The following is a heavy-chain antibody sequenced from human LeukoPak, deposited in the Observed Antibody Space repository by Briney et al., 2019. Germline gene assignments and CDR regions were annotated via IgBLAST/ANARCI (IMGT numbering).Heavy chain of an antibody. D-gene: IGHD2-8*01. J-gene: IGHJ4*02. CDR2: ISTTSSYI. CDR1: GFTFSTYG. V-gene: IGHV3-21*06. CDR3: ARECLNGVCLDY. Sequence: GGSLRLSCSASGFTFSTYGMSWVRQAPGKGLEWVSSISTTSSYIFYADSVKGRFTISRDIAKNSLYLQMNSLRAEDTAVYYCARECLNGVCLDYWGQGSLVTVSS.